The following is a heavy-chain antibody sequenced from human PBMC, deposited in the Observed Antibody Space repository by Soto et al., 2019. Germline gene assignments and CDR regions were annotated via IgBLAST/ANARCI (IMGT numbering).Heavy chain of an antibody. J-gene: IGHJ1*01. CDR3: ARGRGGAQH. CDR2: IYHSGGT. D-gene: IGHD3-10*01. Sequence: PSDTLSLTCAVYGGSFSGYYWSWIRQPPGKGLEWIGYIYHSGGTNYNASLKSRVSISGDTSKNQFSLKLSFVTAADTAVYYCARGRGGAQHWGQGTLVTVSS. CDR1: GGSFSGYY. V-gene: IGHV4-34*01.